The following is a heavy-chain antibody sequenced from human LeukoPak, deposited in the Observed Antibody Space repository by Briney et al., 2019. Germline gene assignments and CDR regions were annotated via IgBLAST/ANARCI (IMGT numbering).Heavy chain of an antibody. CDR2: ISAYNGNT. CDR3: ARSPPHSDYGSGSRFDY. D-gene: IGHD3-10*01. V-gene: IGHV1-18*01. CDR1: GYTFTSYG. J-gene: IGHJ4*02. Sequence: ASVKVSCKASGYTFTSYGISWVRQAPGQGLEWMGWISAYNGNTNYAQKLQGRVTMTTDTSTSTAYMELRSLRSDDTAVYYCARSPPHSDYGSGSRFDYWGQGTLVTVSS.